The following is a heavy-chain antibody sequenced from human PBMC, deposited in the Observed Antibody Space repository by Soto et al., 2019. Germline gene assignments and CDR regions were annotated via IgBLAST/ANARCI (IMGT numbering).Heavy chain of an antibody. J-gene: IGHJ6*02. D-gene: IGHD5-18*01. Sequence: SETLSLTCSVSGGSIRSYYWSWIRQSPEKGLEWIGYFYHSGNSNYNPSLKSRVTISVDTSKNQLSLSLRSVTAADTAVYFCARISSVDPYGYVNGGLDVWGQGATVT. CDR3: ARISSVDPYGYVNGGLDV. V-gene: IGHV4-59*01. CDR1: GGSIRSYY. CDR2: FYHSGNS.